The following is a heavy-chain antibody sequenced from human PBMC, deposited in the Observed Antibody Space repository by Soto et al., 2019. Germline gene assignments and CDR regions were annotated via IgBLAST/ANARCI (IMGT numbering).Heavy chain of an antibody. CDR3: ARLYYDSSGYLDY. D-gene: IGHD3-22*01. V-gene: IGHV1-3*01. J-gene: IGHJ4*02. CDR2: INAGNGNT. CDR1: GYTFTSYA. Sequence: ASVKVSCEASGYTFTSYAMHCVRQAPGQRLEWMGWINAGNGNTKYSQKFQGRVTITRDTSASTAYMELSSLRSEDTAVYYCARLYYDSSGYLDYWGQGTLVTVSS.